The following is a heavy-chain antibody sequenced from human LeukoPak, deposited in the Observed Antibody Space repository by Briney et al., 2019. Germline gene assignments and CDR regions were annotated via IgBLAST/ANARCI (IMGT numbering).Heavy chain of an antibody. V-gene: IGHV1-18*01. CDR3: ARERSEHASGSYWFDP. D-gene: IGHD3-10*01. Sequence: ASEKVSCKASGYTFTSYGISWVRQAPGQGLEWMGWISAYNGNTNYAQKLQGRVTMSTDTSTSTAYMELRSLRSDDTAVYYCARERSEHASGSYWFDPWGQGTLVTVSS. CDR2: ISAYNGNT. J-gene: IGHJ5*02. CDR1: GYTFTSYG.